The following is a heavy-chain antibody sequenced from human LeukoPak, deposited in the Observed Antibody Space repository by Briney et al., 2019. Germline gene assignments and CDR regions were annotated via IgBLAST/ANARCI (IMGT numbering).Heavy chain of an antibody. D-gene: IGHD3-10*01. CDR3: ARGTGINPYYYYGMDV. J-gene: IGHJ6*02. V-gene: IGHV4-34*01. Sequence: PSKTLSLTCEVYGGSSSGYYWSWIRQPPGKGLEWIGEIYHSGSTNYNPSLKSRVSISVDTSKNHFSLKLSSVTAADTAVYYCARGTGINPYYYYGMDVWGQGTTVTVSS. CDR2: IYHSGST. CDR1: GGSSSGYY.